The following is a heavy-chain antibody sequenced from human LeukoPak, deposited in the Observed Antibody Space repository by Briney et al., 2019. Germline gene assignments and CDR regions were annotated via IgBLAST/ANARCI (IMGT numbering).Heavy chain of an antibody. Sequence: GGSLRLSCAASGFTFSSYAMHWVRQAPGKGLEWVAFISNDGTNKYYADYVKGRFTISRDNSENTLYLQMDSLRAEDTAVYYCARDGMVRGVRDYYYGMDVWGQGTTVTVSS. V-gene: IGHV3-30-3*01. J-gene: IGHJ6*02. CDR1: GFTFSSYA. CDR2: ISNDGTNK. D-gene: IGHD3-10*01. CDR3: ARDGMVRGVRDYYYGMDV.